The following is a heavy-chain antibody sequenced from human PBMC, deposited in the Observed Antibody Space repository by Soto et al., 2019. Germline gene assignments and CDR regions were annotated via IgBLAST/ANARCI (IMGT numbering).Heavy chain of an antibody. Sequence: QVLLVQSGAEVKKPGSSVKVSCKASGGTFSSYAISWVRQAPGQGLEWMGGIIPIFGTANYAQKFQGRVTITADESTSTAYMELSSLRSEDTAVYYCARDGGEYSSGWYNWFDPWGQGTLVTVSS. V-gene: IGHV1-69*12. J-gene: IGHJ5*02. CDR2: IIPIFGTA. D-gene: IGHD6-19*01. CDR3: ARDGGEYSSGWYNWFDP. CDR1: GGTFSSYA.